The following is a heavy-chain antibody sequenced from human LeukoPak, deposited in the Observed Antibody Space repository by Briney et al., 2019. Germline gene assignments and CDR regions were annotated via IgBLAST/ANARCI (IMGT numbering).Heavy chain of an antibody. V-gene: IGHV3-23*01. D-gene: IGHD1-26*01. CDR2: IGGTAASS. J-gene: IGHJ5*02. CDR3: AKDRGPYIGIANNWFDP. CDR1: GFTFRLYA. Sequence: GGSLRLSCTASGFTFRLYAMNWVRQDPGKGLEWVSGIGGTAASSSYSYSVKGRFTISRDNSNNKVYLQMNSLRAEDTATYYCAKDRGPYIGIANNWFDPWGQGTLVLVSS.